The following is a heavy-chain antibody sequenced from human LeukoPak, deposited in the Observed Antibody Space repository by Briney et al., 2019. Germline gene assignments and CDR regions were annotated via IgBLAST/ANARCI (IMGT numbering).Heavy chain of an antibody. CDR3: ARDKGTYGSGAS. V-gene: IGHV1-69*04. Sequence: GASVKVSCKASGGTFSSYTISWVRQAPGQGLEWMGRIIPILGIANYARKFQGRVTITADKSTSKAYMELSSLRSEDTAVYYCARDKGTYGSGASWGQGTLVTVSS. D-gene: IGHD3-10*01. J-gene: IGHJ5*02. CDR1: GGTFSSYT. CDR2: IIPILGIA.